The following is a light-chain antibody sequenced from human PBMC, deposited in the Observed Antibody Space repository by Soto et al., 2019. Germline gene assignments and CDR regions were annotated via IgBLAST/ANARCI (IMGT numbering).Light chain of an antibody. V-gene: IGKV1-8*01. CDR1: QGISSY. CDR2: AAS. J-gene: IGKJ2*01. Sequence: AIRMTQSPSTLSASTGDRVTITCRASQGISSYLAWYQQKPGKAPKLLIYAASTLQSGVPSRFSGSGSGTDFTLTISCLQSEDFATYYCQQYYSYPLSTFDQGTKLEIK. CDR3: QQYYSYPLST.